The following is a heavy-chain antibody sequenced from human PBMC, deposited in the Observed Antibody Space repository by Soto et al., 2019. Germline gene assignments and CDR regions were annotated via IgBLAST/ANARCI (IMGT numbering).Heavy chain of an antibody. D-gene: IGHD1-7*01. CDR2: IKSKTDGGTT. V-gene: IGHV3-15*07. Sequence: GGSLRLSCAASGFTFSNAWMNWVRQAPGKGLEWVGRIKSKTDGGTTDYAAPVKGRFTISRDDSKNTLYLQMNSLKTEDTAVYYCTTVRLYNWNYFTASSWSNYWGQGTLVTVSS. CDR3: TTVRLYNWNYFTASSWSNY. CDR1: GFTFSNAW. J-gene: IGHJ4*02.